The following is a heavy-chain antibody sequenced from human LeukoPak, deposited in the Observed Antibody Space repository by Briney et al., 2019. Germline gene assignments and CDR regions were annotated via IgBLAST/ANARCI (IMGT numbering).Heavy chain of an antibody. CDR1: GYTFTNYY. V-gene: IGHV1-46*01. CDR3: ARAQWELPDY. CDR2: INPSGGST. J-gene: IGHJ4*02. Sequence: GASVKVSCKASGYTFTNYYMHWVRQAPGRGLEWMGIINPSGGSTSYAQKFQGRATMTRDMSTSTVYMELSSLRSEDTAVYYCARAQWELPDYWGQGTLVTVSS. D-gene: IGHD1-26*01.